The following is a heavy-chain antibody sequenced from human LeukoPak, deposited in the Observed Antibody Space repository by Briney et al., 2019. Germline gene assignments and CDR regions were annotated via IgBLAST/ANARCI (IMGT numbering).Heavy chain of an antibody. CDR1: GFTFSDYY. V-gene: IGHV3-11*04. Sequence: AGGSLRLSCAASGFTFSDYYMSWIRQAPGKGLEWVSYISSSGSTLYYADSAKGRFTISRDNAKNSLYLQMNSLRAEDTAVYYCATVDTAMVTPYYYYYMDVWGKGTTVTVSS. CDR2: ISSSGSTL. D-gene: IGHD5-18*01. CDR3: ATVDTAMVTPYYYYYMDV. J-gene: IGHJ6*03.